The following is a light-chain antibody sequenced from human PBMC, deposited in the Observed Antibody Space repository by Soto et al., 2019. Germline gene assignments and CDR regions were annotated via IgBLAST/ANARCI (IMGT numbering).Light chain of an antibody. CDR3: QHYNNWPRT. Sequence: EIVMTQSPATLSVSPGERATHSCRASKSVSSNLAWYQQKPGQAPRLLIYGASTRATGIPARFSGSGSGTEFTRTISSQQSEDFAVYYCQHYNNWPRTFGQGTKVEIK. CDR1: KSVSSN. CDR2: GAS. J-gene: IGKJ1*01. V-gene: IGKV3-15*01.